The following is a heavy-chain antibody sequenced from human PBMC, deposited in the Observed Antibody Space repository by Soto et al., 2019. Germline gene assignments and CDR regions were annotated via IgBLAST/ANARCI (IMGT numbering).Heavy chain of an antibody. J-gene: IGHJ4*02. CDR1: GFTFSSYV. V-gene: IGHV3-23*01. D-gene: IGHD5-12*01. CDR3: AKGNNGYAWFLDY. Sequence: EMQLLESGGGLVQPGGSLRLSCAAPGFTFSSYVMNWVRQAPGKGLEWVSTISGTGGDTYYEDSVKGRFTVSRDNSKNTLFLQMDSLRAEDTAVYYCAKGNNGYAWFLDYWGQGTLVTVSS. CDR2: ISGTGGDT.